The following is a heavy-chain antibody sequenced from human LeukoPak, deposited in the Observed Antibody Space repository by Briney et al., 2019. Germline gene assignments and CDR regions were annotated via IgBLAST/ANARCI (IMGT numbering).Heavy chain of an antibody. D-gene: IGHD5-18*01. V-gene: IGHV1-2*06. CDR2: INPNSGGT. CDR1: GYTFTSYD. CDR3: ARSPYSYGFTSDY. Sequence: ASVKVSCKASGYTFTSYDINWVRQAPGQGLEWMGRINPNSGGTNYAQKFQGRVTMTRDTSISTAYMELSRLRSDDTAVYYCARSPYSYGFTSDYWGQGTLATVSS. J-gene: IGHJ4*02.